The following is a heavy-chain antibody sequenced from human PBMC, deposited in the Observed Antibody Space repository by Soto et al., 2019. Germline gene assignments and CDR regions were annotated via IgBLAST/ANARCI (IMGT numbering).Heavy chain of an antibody. CDR1: GYIFVNYG. J-gene: IGHJ6*02. Sequence: QVQLVQSGDEMKKPGASVRVSCKASGYIFVNYGIAWVRQAPGQGLEWMGWISPYTGDTHSASKVQGRLTMTTDTSTSTAYMDLGSVTSDDTAVYYCAMVDNYVTPTPQDVWGQGTTVTVSS. CDR3: AMVDNYVTPTPQDV. V-gene: IGHV1-18*01. D-gene: IGHD3-16*01. CDR2: ISPYTGDT.